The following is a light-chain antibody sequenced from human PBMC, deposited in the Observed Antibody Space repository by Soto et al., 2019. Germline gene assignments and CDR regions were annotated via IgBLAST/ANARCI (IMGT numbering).Light chain of an antibody. CDR3: QQNYGMPWT. V-gene: IGKV1-39*01. Sequence: IQMTQSPSSLSASVGDRVTITCRASQSISTYLNWYQQKPGKAPKLLIYASSSLQSGVPSRFSGSGSGTDFTLTITSLQPEDFATYICQQNYGMPWTFGQGTKVEV. CDR2: ASS. CDR1: QSISTY. J-gene: IGKJ1*01.